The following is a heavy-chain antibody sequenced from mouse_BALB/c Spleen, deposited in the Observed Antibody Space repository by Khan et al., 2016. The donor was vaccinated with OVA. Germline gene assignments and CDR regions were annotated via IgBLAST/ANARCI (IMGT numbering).Heavy chain of an antibody. CDR3: ARDFHYYGSRGAMDN. Sequence: QVQLQQSGAELARPGASVKMSCKASGYTFTSYTMHWVKQRPGQGLEWIGYIIPSTVYTNYNQKFKDKATLTADTSSSTAYMQLSSLTSEDSAVYYCARDFHYYGSRGAMDNWGQGTSVTVSS. CDR2: IIPSTVYT. V-gene: IGHV1-4*01. J-gene: IGHJ4*01. D-gene: IGHD1-1*01. CDR1: GYTFTSYT.